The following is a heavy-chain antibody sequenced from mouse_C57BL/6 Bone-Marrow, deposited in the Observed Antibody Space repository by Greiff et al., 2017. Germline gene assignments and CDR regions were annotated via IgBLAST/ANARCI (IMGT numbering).Heavy chain of an antibody. V-gene: IGHV1-55*01. CDR3: ARDYGSSEPFAY. J-gene: IGHJ3*01. D-gene: IGHD1-1*01. CDR2: IYPGSGST. CDR1: GYTFTSYW. Sequence: QVQLQQPGAELVKPGASVKMSCKASGYTFTSYWITWVKQRPGQGLEWIGDIYPGSGSTNYNEKFKSKATLTVDTSSSTAYMQLSSLTSGDSAVYYCARDYGSSEPFAYWGQGTLVTVSA.